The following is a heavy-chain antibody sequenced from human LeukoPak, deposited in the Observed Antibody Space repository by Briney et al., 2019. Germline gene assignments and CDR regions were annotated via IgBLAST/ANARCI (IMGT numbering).Heavy chain of an antibody. CDR1: GGSFSGYY. V-gene: IGHV4-34*01. J-gene: IGHJ5*02. CDR2: ISHSGST. D-gene: IGHD3-10*01. CDR3: ARGSPYGRNWFDP. Sequence: SETLSLTCAVYGGSFSGYYWSWIRQPPGKGLEWIGEISHSGSTNYNPPLKSRVTISVDTSKNQFSLKLSSVTAADTAVYYCARGSPYGRNWFDPWGQGTLVTVSS.